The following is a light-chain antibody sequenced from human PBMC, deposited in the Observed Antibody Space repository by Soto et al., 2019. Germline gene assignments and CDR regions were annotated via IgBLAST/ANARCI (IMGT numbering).Light chain of an antibody. Sequence: EIVLTQSPATLSLYPGERATLSCGASQSVSSYLAWYQQKPGQAPRLLIYDASNRATGIPARFSGSGSGTDFTLTISSLEPEDFAVYYCQQRSNWPPITFGQGTRLEV. CDR1: QSVSSY. J-gene: IGKJ5*01. CDR3: QQRSNWPPIT. V-gene: IGKV3-11*01. CDR2: DAS.